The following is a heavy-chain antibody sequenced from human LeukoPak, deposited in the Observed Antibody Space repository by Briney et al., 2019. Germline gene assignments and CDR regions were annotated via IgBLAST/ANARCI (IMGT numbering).Heavy chain of an antibody. CDR2: ISGSGGST. D-gene: IGHD3-10*01. J-gene: IGHJ3*02. V-gene: IGHV3-23*01. CDR3: AKSQGGGMVRAHAPGDAFDI. CDR1: GFTFSSYA. Sequence: GGSLRLSCAASGFTFSSYAMSWVRQAPGKGLEWVSAISGSGGSTYYADSVKGRFTISRDNSKNTLYLQMNSLRAEDTAVYYCAKSQGGGMVRAHAPGDAFDIWGQGTMVTVSS.